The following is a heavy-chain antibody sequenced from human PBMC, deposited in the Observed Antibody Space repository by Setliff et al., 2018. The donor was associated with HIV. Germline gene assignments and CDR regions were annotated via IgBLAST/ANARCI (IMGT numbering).Heavy chain of an antibody. D-gene: IGHD3-10*01. CDR1: GGSFSDYY. Sequence: PSETLSLTCALYGGSFSDYYWSWIRQPPGMGLAWIGEVNRGRRTNYNSSLKSRVTISRDTSRNQFSLTVSSVTAADTAVYYCAREIPYSYGCRGHPLWGQGTLVTVSS. CDR2: VNRGRRT. V-gene: IGHV4-34*01. CDR3: AREIPYSYGCRGHPL. J-gene: IGHJ4*02.